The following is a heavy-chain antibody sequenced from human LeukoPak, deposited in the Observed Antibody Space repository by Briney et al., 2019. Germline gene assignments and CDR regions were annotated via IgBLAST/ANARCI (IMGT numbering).Heavy chain of an antibody. Sequence: SVIVSCKASGGTFNNYAINWVRQAPGQGLEWMGRIIPFLAVANYAQKLQGRVTITADRSTSTAYMELSSLSSDDTAVYYCARDRGYCSTSSCFQAFDYWGQGTLVTVSS. D-gene: IGHD2-2*01. V-gene: IGHV1-69*04. CDR3: ARDRGYCSTSSCFQAFDY. CDR2: IIPFLAVA. CDR1: GGTFNNYA. J-gene: IGHJ4*02.